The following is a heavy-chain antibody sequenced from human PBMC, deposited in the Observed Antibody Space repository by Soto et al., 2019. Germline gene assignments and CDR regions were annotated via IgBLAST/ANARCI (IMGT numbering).Heavy chain of an antibody. D-gene: IGHD2-2*03. V-gene: IGHV1-2*04. CDR2: INPNSGGT. J-gene: IGHJ6*02. Sequence: ASVKVSCKASGYTFTGYYMHWVRQAPGQGLEWMGWINPNSGGTNSAQKFQGWVTMTRDTSISTAYMELSRLRSDETAVYYCARSGPGLGIVVVPAAIGYGMDVWG. CDR1: GYTFTGYY. CDR3: ARSGPGLGIVVVPAAIGYGMDV.